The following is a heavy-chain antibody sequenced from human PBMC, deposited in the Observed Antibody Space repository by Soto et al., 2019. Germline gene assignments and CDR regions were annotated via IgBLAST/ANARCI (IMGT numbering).Heavy chain of an antibody. V-gene: IGHV3-23*01. D-gene: IGHD2-15*01. J-gene: IGHJ4*02. Sequence: GGSLRLSCAASGFTFSSYAMSWVRQAPGKGLEWVSAISGSGGSTYYADSVKGRFTISRDNSKNTLYLQMNSLRAEDTAVYYCAKDRTPSVVVVAATVSFYWGQGTLVTVSS. CDR1: GFTFSSYA. CDR3: AKDRTPSVVVVAATVSFY. CDR2: ISGSGGST.